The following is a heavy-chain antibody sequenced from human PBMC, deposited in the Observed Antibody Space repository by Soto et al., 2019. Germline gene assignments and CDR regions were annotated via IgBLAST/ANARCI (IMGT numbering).Heavy chain of an antibody. CDR2: IYYSGST. Sequence: SETLSLTCTVSGGSISSSSYYWGWIRQPPGKGLEWIGSIYYSGSTYYNPSLKSRVTISVDTSKNQFSLKLSSVTAADTAVYYCARPVLDGNAGDSDDYWGQGTLVTVSS. D-gene: IGHD4-17*01. CDR1: GGSISSSSYY. CDR3: ARPVLDGNAGDSDDY. J-gene: IGHJ4*02. V-gene: IGHV4-39*01.